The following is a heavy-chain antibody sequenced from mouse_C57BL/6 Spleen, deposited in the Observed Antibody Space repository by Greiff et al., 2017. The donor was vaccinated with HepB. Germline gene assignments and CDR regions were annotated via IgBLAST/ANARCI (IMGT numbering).Heavy chain of an antibody. V-gene: IGHV10-3*01. D-gene: IGHD1-1*01. CDR3: VRDREGSSYGDFDY. CDR1: GFTFNTYA. J-gene: IGHJ2*01. Sequence: EVQLVESGGGLVQPKGSLKLSCAASGFTFNTYAMHWVRQAPGKGLEWVARIRSKSSNYATYYADSVKDRFTISRDDSQSMLYLQMNNLKTEDTAMYYCVRDREGSSYGDFDYWGQGTTLTVSS. CDR2: IRSKSSNYAT.